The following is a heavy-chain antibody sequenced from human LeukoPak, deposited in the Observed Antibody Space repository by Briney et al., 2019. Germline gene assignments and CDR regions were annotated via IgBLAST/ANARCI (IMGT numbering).Heavy chain of an antibody. CDR2: ISSSSSYI. V-gene: IGHV3-21*01. J-gene: IGHJ4*02. Sequence: GGSLRLSCAASGFTFSSYSMNWVRQAPGKGLEWVLSISSSSSYIYYADSVKGRFTISRDNAKNSLYLQMNSLRAEDTAVYYCARIYTAMAQDDYWGQGTLVTVSS. CDR1: GFTFSSYS. CDR3: ARIYTAMAQDDY. D-gene: IGHD5-18*01.